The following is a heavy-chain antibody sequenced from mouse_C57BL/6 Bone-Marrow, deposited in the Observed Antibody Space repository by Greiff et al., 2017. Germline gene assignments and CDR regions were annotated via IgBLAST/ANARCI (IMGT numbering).Heavy chain of an antibody. V-gene: IGHV1-72*01. CDR1: GYTFTSYW. J-gene: IGHJ1*03. D-gene: IGHD2-3*01. Sequence: QVHVKQPGAELVKPGASVKLSCKASGYTFTSYWMHWVKQRPGRGLEWIGRIDPNSGGTKYNEKFKSKATLTVDKPSSTAYMQLSSLTSEDSAVYYCAKDYYGYYSYWYFDVWGTGTTVTVSS. CDR3: AKDYYGYYSYWYFDV. CDR2: IDPNSGGT.